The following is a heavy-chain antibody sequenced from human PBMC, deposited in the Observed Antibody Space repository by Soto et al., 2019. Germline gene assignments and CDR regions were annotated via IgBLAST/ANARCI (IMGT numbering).Heavy chain of an antibody. CDR1: GYSFSDYG. D-gene: IGHD2-15*01. V-gene: IGHV1-18*01. J-gene: IGHJ4*02. CDR2: ISVYYGTT. Sequence: QIRLEQSGGEVKNPGASVKVSCKASGYSFSDYGISWVRQAPGQGLEGVGLISVYYGTTKYAPKSQGRVTMTADTSTNTAYMELRSLRSDDTALYYCARGSAPRDIVVLQANMGTLDYWGQGTLVTVSS. CDR3: ARGSAPRDIVVLQANMGTLDY.